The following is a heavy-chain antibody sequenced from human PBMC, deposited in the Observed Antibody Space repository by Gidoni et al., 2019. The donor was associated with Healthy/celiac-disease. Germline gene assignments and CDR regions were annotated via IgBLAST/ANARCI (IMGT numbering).Heavy chain of an antibody. D-gene: IGHD2-15*01. CDR2: ISWNSVII. CDR3: AKDIAGHYYYYMDV. J-gene: IGHJ6*03. Sequence: EVQLVESGGDLVQPGRSLRLSCAASGFTFDDYAMHWVRQAPGKGLEWVSGISWNSVIIDYADSAKGRFTISRDNAKNSLYLQMDSLRAEDTALYYCAKDIAGHYYYYMDVWGKGTTVTVSS. V-gene: IGHV3-9*01. CDR1: GFTFDDYA.